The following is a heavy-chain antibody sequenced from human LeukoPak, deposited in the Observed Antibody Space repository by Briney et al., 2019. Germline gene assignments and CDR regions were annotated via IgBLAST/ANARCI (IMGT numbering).Heavy chain of an antibody. Sequence: PGGSLRLSCAASGYTFTSYAMHWVRQAPGQRLEWMGWINAGNGNTKYSRKFQGRVTITRDTSASTAYMELSSLRSEDTAVYYCAREGEMATITGFGYYYGMDVWGQGTTVTVSS. CDR2: INAGNGNT. V-gene: IGHV1-3*01. CDR1: GYTFTSYA. D-gene: IGHD5-24*01. J-gene: IGHJ6*02. CDR3: AREGEMATITGFGYYYGMDV.